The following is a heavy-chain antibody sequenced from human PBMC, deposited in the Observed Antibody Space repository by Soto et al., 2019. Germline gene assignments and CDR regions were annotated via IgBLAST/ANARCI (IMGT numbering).Heavy chain of an antibody. CDR1: GGSISSYY. Sequence: VQLQESGPGLVKPSETLSLTCTVSGGSISSYYWSWIRQPPGKGLEWIGYIYYSGSTNYNPSLKSRVTISVDTSKNQFSLKLSSVTAADTAVYYCARITSESYYYYYMDVWGKGTTVTVSS. D-gene: IGHD2-2*01. CDR3: ARITSESYYYYYMDV. V-gene: IGHV4-59*01. CDR2: IYYSGST. J-gene: IGHJ6*03.